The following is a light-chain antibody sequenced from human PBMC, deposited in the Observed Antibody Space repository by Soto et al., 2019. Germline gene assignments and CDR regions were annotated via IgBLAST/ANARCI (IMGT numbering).Light chain of an antibody. J-gene: IGKJ1*01. CDR2: AAS. CDR3: LQHNSYPTWT. CDR1: QSIDNY. V-gene: IGKV1-17*01. Sequence: DIQMTQSPSYRSSSFGDRVTITCRASQSIDNYLSWYQQIPGKAPKLLIYAASSLQSGVPSRFSGSGSGTEFTLTISSLQTEDFATYYCLQHNSYPTWTFGQGTKVDIK.